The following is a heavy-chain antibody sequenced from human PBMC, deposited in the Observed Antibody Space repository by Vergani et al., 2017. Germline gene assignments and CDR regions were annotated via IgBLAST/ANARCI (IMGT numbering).Heavy chain of an antibody. V-gene: IGHV3-30*19. D-gene: IGHD3-3*01. CDR2: ISYDGSNK. CDR1: GFKFSQFC. Sequence: QVQLVESGGGVVQPGTSLRLSCEASGFKFSQFCMHWVRQGPGKGLEWVTIISYDGSNKYYADSVKGRFTISRDNSKNTLYLQMNSLRAEDTAVYYCARDPTYYDFWSGYYFDYWGQGTLVTVSS. CDR3: ARDPTYYDFWSGYYFDY. J-gene: IGHJ4*02.